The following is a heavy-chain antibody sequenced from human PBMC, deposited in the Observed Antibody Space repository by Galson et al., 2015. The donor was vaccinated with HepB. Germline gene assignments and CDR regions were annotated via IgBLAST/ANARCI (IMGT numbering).Heavy chain of an antibody. Sequence: CAISGDSVSSNSAAWNWIRQSPSRGLEWLGRTYYRSKWYNDYAVSVKSRITINPDTSKNQFSLQLNSVTPEDTAVYYCARSPPFDGYDSWYFDLWGRGTLVTVFS. J-gene: IGHJ2*01. CDR2: TYYRSKWYN. CDR3: ARSPPFDGYDSWYFDL. D-gene: IGHD5-12*01. V-gene: IGHV6-1*01. CDR1: GDSVSSNSAA.